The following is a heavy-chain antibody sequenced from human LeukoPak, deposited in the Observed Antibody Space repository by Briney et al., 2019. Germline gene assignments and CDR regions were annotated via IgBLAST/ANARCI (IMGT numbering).Heavy chain of an antibody. Sequence: GGSLRLSCAASGFTFSSYAMSWVRQAPGKGLEWVSAISGSGGSTYYADSVKGRFTISRDNSKNTLYLQMNSLRAEDTAVYYCARDFETGGYYYYGMDVWGQGTTVTVSS. CDR2: ISGSGGST. CDR3: ARDFETGGYYYYGMDV. V-gene: IGHV3-23*01. D-gene: IGHD3-10*01. J-gene: IGHJ6*02. CDR1: GFTFSSYA.